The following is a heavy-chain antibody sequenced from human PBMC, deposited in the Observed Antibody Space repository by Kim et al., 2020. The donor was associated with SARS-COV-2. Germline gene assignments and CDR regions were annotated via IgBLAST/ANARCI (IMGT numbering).Heavy chain of an antibody. CDR3: ARLAGYFDY. D-gene: IGHD6-19*01. V-gene: IGHV4-30-2*03. J-gene: IGHJ4*02. CDR2: T. Sequence: TYSNPSLKSRVTISVDTSKNQFSLKLSSVTAADTAVYYCARLAGYFDYWGQGTLVTVSS.